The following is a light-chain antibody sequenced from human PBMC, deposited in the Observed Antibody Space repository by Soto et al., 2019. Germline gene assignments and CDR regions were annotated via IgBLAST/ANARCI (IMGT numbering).Light chain of an antibody. Sequence: EIVLTQSPATLSLSPGERATLSCRASQSVSSYLAWYQQKPGQAPRLLIYDASNRATGIPARFSGSGSGTDFTLTISSLETEDFAFYSCQQPYTFGQGTKLEIK. CDR1: QSVSSY. CDR2: DAS. CDR3: QQPYT. V-gene: IGKV3-11*01. J-gene: IGKJ2*01.